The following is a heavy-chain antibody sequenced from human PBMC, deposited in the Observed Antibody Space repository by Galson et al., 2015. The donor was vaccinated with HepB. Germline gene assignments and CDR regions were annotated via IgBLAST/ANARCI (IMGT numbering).Heavy chain of an antibody. CDR1: GYSFTSFW. CDR3: ARPQPTYCGGNCYFPPGYFDL. V-gene: IGHV5-51*01. CDR2: IYPGDSDT. Sequence: QSGAEVKKSGESLKISCTGAGYSFTSFWIGWVRQMPGKGLEWMGLIYPGDSDTRYNPSFQGQVTISVDKAISTTYLQWMSLKASDTAIYYCARPQPTYCGGNCYFPPGYFDLWGRGTLVTVSS. D-gene: IGHD2-21*02. J-gene: IGHJ2*01.